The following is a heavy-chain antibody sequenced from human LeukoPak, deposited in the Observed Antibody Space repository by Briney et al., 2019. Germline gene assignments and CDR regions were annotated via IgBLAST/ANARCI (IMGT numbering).Heavy chain of an antibody. J-gene: IGHJ6*03. Sequence: GGSLRLSCAASGFTFSSYAMHWVRQAPGKGLEYVSAISNNGGSTFYANSVKGRFTISRDNSKNTLYLQMGSLRAEDMAVYYCARGTTMVAYYYYYYMDVWGKGTTVTISS. CDR1: GFTFSSYA. CDR3: ARGTTMVAYYYYYYMDV. CDR2: ISNNGGST. D-gene: IGHD3-10*01. V-gene: IGHV3-64*01.